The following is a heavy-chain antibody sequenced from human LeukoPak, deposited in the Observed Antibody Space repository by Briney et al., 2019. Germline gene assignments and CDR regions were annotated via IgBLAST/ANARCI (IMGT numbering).Heavy chain of an antibody. V-gene: IGHV3-7*01. Sequence: GGSLRLSCAASGFTFTNYWMTWVRQAPGKGLEWVANIEEYGSQKYYVDSVKGRFTISRDNAKNSVHLQMNSLRAEDTAVYYCARVGRVSTPRYSDCWGQGTLVTVSS. D-gene: IGHD3-3*01. CDR2: IEEYGSQK. J-gene: IGHJ4*02. CDR1: GFTFTNYW. CDR3: ARVGRVSTPRYSDC.